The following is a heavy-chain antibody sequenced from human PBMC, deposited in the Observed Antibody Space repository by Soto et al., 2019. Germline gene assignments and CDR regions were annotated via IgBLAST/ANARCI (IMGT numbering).Heavy chain of an antibody. Sequence: GGSLRLSCAASGFTFKFYGMNWVRQAPGKGLEWISYITSSTTTTIFYADSVKGRFTISRDNVKNSLSLQMDSLRDEDTAVYYCARSTYWNDPCFAFDFWGQGT. CDR2: ITSSTTTTI. CDR1: GFTFKFYG. J-gene: IGHJ3*01. V-gene: IGHV3-48*02. D-gene: IGHD1-1*01. CDR3: ARSTYWNDPCFAFDF.